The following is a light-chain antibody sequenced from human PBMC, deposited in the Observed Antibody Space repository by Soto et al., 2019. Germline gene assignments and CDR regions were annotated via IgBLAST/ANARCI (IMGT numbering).Light chain of an antibody. V-gene: IGKV1-5*03. Sequence: DTQMTQSPSTLSASVGDRVTITCRASQSISSWLAWYQHKPGKAPNLLIYKASSLESGVPSRFSGSGSGTVFTLTVSSLQPDDFATYYCQQYDSYPLTFGGGTKVDIK. CDR3: QQYDSYPLT. J-gene: IGKJ4*01. CDR2: KAS. CDR1: QSISSW.